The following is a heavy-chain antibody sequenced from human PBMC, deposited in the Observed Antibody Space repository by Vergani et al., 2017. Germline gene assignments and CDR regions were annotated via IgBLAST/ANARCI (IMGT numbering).Heavy chain of an antibody. CDR1: GYTFTGYY. Sequence: QVQLVQSGAEVKKPGASVKVSCKASGYTFTGYYMHWVRQAPGQGLEWMGWINPNSGGTNYAQKFQGRVTMTRDTSISTAYMELSRLRSDDTAVYYCARDQDSSHWPVWGLYYYYYGMDVWGQGP. V-gene: IGHV1-2*02. CDR2: INPNSGGT. J-gene: IGHJ6*02. D-gene: IGHD3-16*01. CDR3: ARDQDSSHWPVWGLYYYYYGMDV.